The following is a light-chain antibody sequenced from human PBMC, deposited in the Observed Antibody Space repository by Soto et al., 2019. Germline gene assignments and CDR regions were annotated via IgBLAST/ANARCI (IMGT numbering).Light chain of an antibody. CDR2: AAS. CDR3: QQLNSFPIT. Sequence: DIQLTQSPSFLSASVGDRVTITCRASQGISSYLAWYQQKPGKAPKLLIYAASTLQSGVPSRFSGSVSVTEFTRTISSLQPDDFTTFCWQQLNSFPITFGQATRLEIK. CDR1: QGISSY. V-gene: IGKV1-9*01. J-gene: IGKJ5*01.